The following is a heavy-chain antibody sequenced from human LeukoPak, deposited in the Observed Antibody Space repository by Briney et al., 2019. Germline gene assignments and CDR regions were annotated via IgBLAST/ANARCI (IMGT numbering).Heavy chain of an antibody. CDR3: ARSKSVAGSFDY. CDR1: GGTFSRYT. CDR2: IIPILGIA. V-gene: IGHV1-69*02. Sequence: GSSVKVSCKASGGTFSRYTISWVRQAPGQGLEWMGRIIPILGIANYAQKFQGRVTITADKSTSTAYMELSSLRSEDTAVYYCARSKSVAGSFDYWGQGTLVTVSS. D-gene: IGHD6-19*01. J-gene: IGHJ4*02.